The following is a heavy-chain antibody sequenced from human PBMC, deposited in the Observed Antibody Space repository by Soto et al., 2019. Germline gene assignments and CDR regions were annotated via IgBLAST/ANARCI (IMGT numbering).Heavy chain of an antibody. Sequence: QVQLQESGPGLVKPSQTLSLTYTVSGGSISSGDYYWSWIRQPPGKGLEWIGYIYYSGSTYYNPSLKSRVTISVDTSKNQFSLKLSSVTAADTAVYYCARDRWGTMVRGVITRWFDPWGQGTLVTVSS. V-gene: IGHV4-30-4*01. D-gene: IGHD3-10*01. J-gene: IGHJ5*02. CDR2: IYYSGST. CDR3: ARDRWGTMVRGVITRWFDP. CDR1: GGSISSGDYY.